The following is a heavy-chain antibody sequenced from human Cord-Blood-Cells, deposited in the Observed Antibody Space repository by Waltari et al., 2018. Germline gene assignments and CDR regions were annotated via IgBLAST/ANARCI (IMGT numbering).Heavy chain of an antibody. J-gene: IGHJ4*02. D-gene: IGHD3-3*01. CDR2: ISYDGSNK. Sequence: QVQLVESGGGVVQPGRSLRLSCAASGFTFSSYGMPWVGQAPGMGLEWVAVISYDGSNKYYADSVKGRFTISRDNSKNTLYLQMNSLRAEDTAVYYCAKGGLRFLEWLLYYFDYWGQGTLVTVSS. CDR1: GFTFSSYG. CDR3: AKGGLRFLEWLLYYFDY. V-gene: IGHV3-30*18.